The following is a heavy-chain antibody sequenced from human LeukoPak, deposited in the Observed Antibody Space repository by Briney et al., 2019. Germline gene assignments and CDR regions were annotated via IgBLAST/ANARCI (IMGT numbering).Heavy chain of an antibody. CDR1: GFTFSSYV. J-gene: IGHJ4*02. CDR2: ISGSDGST. CDR3: AKRARGSSTSLHFDY. D-gene: IGHD2-2*01. V-gene: IGHV3-23*01. Sequence: GGSLRLSCRDSGFTFSSYVMNWVRQAPGLGLEWVSAISGSDGSTYYADSVKGRFTISRDNSKNTLYLQMNSLRAEDTAVYYCAKRARGSSTSLHFDYWGQGTLVTVSS.